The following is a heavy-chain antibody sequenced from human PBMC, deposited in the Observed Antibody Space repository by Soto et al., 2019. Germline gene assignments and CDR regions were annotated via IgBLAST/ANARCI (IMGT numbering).Heavy chain of an antibody. CDR2: ISYDGSNK. J-gene: IGHJ6*04. V-gene: IGHV3-30*03. CDR1: GFTFSSYG. Sequence: GGSLRLSCAASGFTFSSYGMHWVRQAPGKGLEWVAVISYDGSNKYYADSVKGRFTISRDNSKNTLYLQMNSLRAEDTAVYYCARGELWGYYYYGMDVWGKGTTVTVSS. D-gene: IGHD3-16*01. CDR3: ARGELWGYYYYGMDV.